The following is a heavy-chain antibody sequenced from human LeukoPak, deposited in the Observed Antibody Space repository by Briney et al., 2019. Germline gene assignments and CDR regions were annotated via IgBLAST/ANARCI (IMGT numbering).Heavy chain of an antibody. D-gene: IGHD5-18*01. CDR2: IGGSGGST. Sequence: GGSLRLSCAASGFTFSSYAMSWVRQAPGKGLEWVSAIGGSGGSTYYADSVKGRFTISRDNSKNTLYLQMNSLRAEDTAVYYCAKPKMVTDYYYYMDVWGKGTTVTVSS. V-gene: IGHV3-23*01. CDR3: AKPKMVTDYYYYMDV. J-gene: IGHJ6*03. CDR1: GFTFSSYA.